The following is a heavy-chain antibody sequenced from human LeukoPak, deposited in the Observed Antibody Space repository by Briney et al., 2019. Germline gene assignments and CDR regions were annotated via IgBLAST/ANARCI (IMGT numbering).Heavy chain of an antibody. CDR2: ISGSGGST. CDR1: GFTFSIYA. V-gene: IGHV3-23*01. D-gene: IGHD6-13*01. CDR3: ARDLGIAAAAPGS. J-gene: IGHJ5*02. Sequence: GGSLRLSCAASGFTFSIYAMSWVRQAPGKGLEWVSAISGSGGSTYYADSVKGRFTISRDNSKNTLYLQMNSLRAEDTAVYYCARDLGIAAAAPGSWGQGTLVTVSS.